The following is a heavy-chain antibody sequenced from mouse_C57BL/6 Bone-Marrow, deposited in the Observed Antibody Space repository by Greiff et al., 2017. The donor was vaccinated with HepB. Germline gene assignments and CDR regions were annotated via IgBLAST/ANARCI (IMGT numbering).Heavy chain of an antibody. Sequence: EVKLVESGGDLVKPGGSLKLSCAASGFTFSSYGMSWVRQTPDKRLEWVATISSGGSYTYYPDSVKGRFTISRDNAKNTLYLQMSSLKSEDTAMYYCARHPHYYGSNYFDYWGQGTTLTVSS. V-gene: IGHV5-6*02. CDR3: ARHPHYYGSNYFDY. J-gene: IGHJ2*01. CDR1: GFTFSSYG. CDR2: ISSGGSYT. D-gene: IGHD1-1*01.